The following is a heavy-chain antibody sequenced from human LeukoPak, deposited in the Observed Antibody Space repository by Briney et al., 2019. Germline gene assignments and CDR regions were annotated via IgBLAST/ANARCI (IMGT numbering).Heavy chain of an antibody. CDR2: ISYDGSNK. V-gene: IGHV3-30*18. D-gene: IGHD5-18*01. Sequence: GRSLRLSCAASGFTFSSYGMHWVRQAPGKGLEWVAVISYDGSNKYYADSVKGRFTISRDNSKNTLYLQMNSLRAEDTAVYYCAKDVAQLWFRGVSYFDYWGQGTLVTVSS. J-gene: IGHJ4*02. CDR1: GFTFSSYG. CDR3: AKDVAQLWFRGVSYFDY.